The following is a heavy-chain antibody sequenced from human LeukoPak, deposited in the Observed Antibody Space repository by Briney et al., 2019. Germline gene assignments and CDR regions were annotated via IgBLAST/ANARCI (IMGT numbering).Heavy chain of an antibody. CDR3: ARRYYDYAWGSYRFDY. V-gene: IGHV5-51*01. D-gene: IGHD3-16*02. CDR2: IYPGDSDT. Sequence: GESLKISCKGSGYSFTSYWIGWVRQMPGKGLEWMGIIYPGDSDTRYSPSFQGQVTISADKSISTAYLQWSSLKASDTAMYYCARRYYDYAWGSYRFDYWGQGTLVTVSS. CDR1: GYSFTSYW. J-gene: IGHJ4*02.